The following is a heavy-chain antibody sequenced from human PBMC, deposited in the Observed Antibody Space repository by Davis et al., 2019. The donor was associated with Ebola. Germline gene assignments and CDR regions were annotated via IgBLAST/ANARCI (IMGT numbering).Heavy chain of an antibody. Sequence: PGGSLRLSCAASGFTFSSQSMNWVRQAPGKGLEWVSSITGGGGNTYYADSVKGRFTISRDNAKNSLYLQIISLRADDTALYHCARSDSGGSWYFDLWGRGTLVTVSS. CDR2: ITGGGGNT. CDR3: ARSDSGGSWYFDL. J-gene: IGHJ2*01. D-gene: IGHD3-16*01. V-gene: IGHV3-21*04. CDR1: GFTFSSQS.